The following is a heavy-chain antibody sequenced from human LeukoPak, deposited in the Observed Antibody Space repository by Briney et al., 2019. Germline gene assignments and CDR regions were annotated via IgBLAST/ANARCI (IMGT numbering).Heavy chain of an antibody. CDR3: AEEHCGGDCYYYYGMDV. Sequence: PGRSLRLSCAASGFTFSSYGMHWVRQAPGKGLEWVAVISYDGSNKYYADSVKGRFTISRDNSKNTLYLQMNSLRAEDTAVYYCAEEHCGGDCYYYYGMDVWGQGTTVTVSS. CDR1: GFTFSSYG. J-gene: IGHJ6*02. D-gene: IGHD2-21*02. V-gene: IGHV3-30*18. CDR2: ISYDGSNK.